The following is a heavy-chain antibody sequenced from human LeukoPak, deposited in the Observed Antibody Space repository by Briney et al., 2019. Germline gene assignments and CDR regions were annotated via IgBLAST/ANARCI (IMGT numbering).Heavy chain of an antibody. V-gene: IGHV4-61*01. Sequence: SETLSLTCTVSGGSVSSGSYYWSWIRQPPGKGLEWIGYIYYSGSTNYNPSLKSRVTISVDTSKNQFSLKLSSVTAADTAVYYCAREATVTTGFDYWGQGTLVTVSS. CDR2: IYYSGST. J-gene: IGHJ4*02. CDR3: AREATVTTGFDY. CDR1: GGSVSSGSYY. D-gene: IGHD4-17*01.